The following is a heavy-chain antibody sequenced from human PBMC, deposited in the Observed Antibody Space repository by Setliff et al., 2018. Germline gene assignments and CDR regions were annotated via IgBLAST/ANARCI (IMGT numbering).Heavy chain of an antibody. Sequence: GESLKISCKASGYSVTTNWIGWVRQMPGKGLEWMGIIYPGDSDTIYGPSFQGQVTISADKTLSTAYLQWSSLKASDTAIYYCARRAAAHDWFDPWGQGTLVTVSS. CDR3: ARRAAAHDWFDP. V-gene: IGHV5-51*01. J-gene: IGHJ5*02. CDR1: GYSVTTNW. CDR2: IYPGDSDT. D-gene: IGHD2-15*01.